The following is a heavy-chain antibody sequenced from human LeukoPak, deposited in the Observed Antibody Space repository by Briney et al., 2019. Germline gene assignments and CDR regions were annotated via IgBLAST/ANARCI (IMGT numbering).Heavy chain of an antibody. V-gene: IGHV3-73*01. CDR3: TRHTKERFLEWLSDPGAFDI. CDR2: IRSKANSYAT. Sequence: GGSLRLSCAASGFTFSGSAMHWVRQASGKGLEWVGLIRSKANSYATAYAASVKGRFTISRDDSKNTAYLQMNSLKTEDTAVYYCTRHTKERFLEWLSDPGAFDIWGQGTMVTVSS. D-gene: IGHD3-3*01. J-gene: IGHJ3*02. CDR1: GFTFSGSA.